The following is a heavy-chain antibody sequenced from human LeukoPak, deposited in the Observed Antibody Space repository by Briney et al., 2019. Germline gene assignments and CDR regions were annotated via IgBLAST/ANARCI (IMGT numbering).Heavy chain of an antibody. CDR1: GGSISSYY. Sequence: KASETLSLTCTVSGGSISSYYWSWIRQPPGKGLEWIGYIYYSGSTNYNPSLKSRVTISVDTSKNQFSLKLSSVTAADTAVYYCTRYSYGYQNWFDPWGQGTLVIVS. CDR3: TRYSYGYQNWFDP. V-gene: IGHV4-59*01. D-gene: IGHD5-18*01. J-gene: IGHJ5*02. CDR2: IYYSGST.